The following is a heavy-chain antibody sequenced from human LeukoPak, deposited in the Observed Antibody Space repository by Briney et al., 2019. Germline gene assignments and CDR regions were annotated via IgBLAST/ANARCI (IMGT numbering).Heavy chain of an antibody. CDR1: GGSISSGGYS. CDR3: ARGWSSRSRGLNWFDP. CDR2: IYYSGST. V-gene: IGHV4-30-2*03. D-gene: IGHD3-10*01. J-gene: IGHJ5*02. Sequence: SQTLSLTCAVSGGSISSGGYSWSWIRQPPGKGLEWIGSIYYSGSTYYNPSLKSRVTISVDTPKNQFSLKLSSVTAADTAVYYCARGWSSRSRGLNWFDPWGQGTLVTVSS.